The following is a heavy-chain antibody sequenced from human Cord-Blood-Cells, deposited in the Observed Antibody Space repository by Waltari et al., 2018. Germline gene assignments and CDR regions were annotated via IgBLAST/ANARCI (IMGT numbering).Heavy chain of an antibody. CDR3: AREDYGGNGG. D-gene: IGHD4-17*01. V-gene: IGHV3-53*01. J-gene: IGHJ4*02. CDR1: GLPLSSKH. CDR2: IYSGGST. Sequence: EVQLVESGGGLIQPGGSLRLPCAGSGLPLSSKHSGWVRQAPGKGLEWVSVIYSGGSTYYADSVKGRFTISRDNSKNTLYLQMNSLRAEDTAVYYCAREDYGGNGGWGQGTLVTVSS.